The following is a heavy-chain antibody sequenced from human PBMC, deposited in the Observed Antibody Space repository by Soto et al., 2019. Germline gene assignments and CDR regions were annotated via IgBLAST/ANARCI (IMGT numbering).Heavy chain of an antibody. J-gene: IGHJ6*03. V-gene: IGHV3-23*01. Sequence: GGSLRLSCAASGFTFSSYAMSWVRQAPGKGLEWVSAISGSGGSTYYADSVKGRFTISRANSKNTLYLQMNSLRAEDTAVYYCAKAAKGQTMVRVRAYYYMDVWGKGTTVTVSS. D-gene: IGHD3-10*01. CDR3: AKAAKGQTMVRVRAYYYMDV. CDR2: ISGSGGST. CDR1: GFTFSSYA.